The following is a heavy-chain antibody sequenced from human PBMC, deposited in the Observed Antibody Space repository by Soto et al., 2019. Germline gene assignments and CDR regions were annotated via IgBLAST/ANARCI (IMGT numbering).Heavy chain of an antibody. CDR2: ISGSGGST. D-gene: IGHD2-15*01. CDR3: AKRLYKLGYCSGGSCYSPFDY. V-gene: IGHV3-23*01. Sequence: GGSLRLSCAASGFTFSSYAMSWVRQAPGKGLEWVSAISGSGGSTYYADSVKGRFTISRDNSKNTLYLQMNSLRAEDTAVYYCAKRLYKLGYCSGGSCYSPFDYWGQGTLVTVSS. CDR1: GFTFSSYA. J-gene: IGHJ4*02.